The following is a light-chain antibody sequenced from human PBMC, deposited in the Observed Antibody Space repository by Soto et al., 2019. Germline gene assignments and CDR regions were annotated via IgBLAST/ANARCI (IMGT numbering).Light chain of an antibody. CDR2: EAS. Sequence: DIPMTQSPSNLGASVGDRVTIXCRASQSLSAWFDWYQQKKGAAPKHLIYEASNLESGVPSRFSGSGSGKEFILTISSLQPDDFATYQCQQYYSEWTFGQGTKVDIK. V-gene: IGKV1-5*01. CDR3: QQYYSEWT. CDR1: QSLSAW. J-gene: IGKJ1*01.